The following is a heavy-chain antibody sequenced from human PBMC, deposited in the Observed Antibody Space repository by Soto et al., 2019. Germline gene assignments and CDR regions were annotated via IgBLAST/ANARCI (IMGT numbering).Heavy chain of an antibody. CDR3: ATEPTIFGVVTYYMDV. V-gene: IGHV3-11*01. Sequence: PGGSLRLSCAASGFTFSDYYMSWIRQAPGKGLEWVSYISSSGSTIYYADSVKGRFTISRDNAKNSLYLQMNSLRAEDTAVYYCATEPTIFGVVTYYMDVWGKGTTVTVSS. CDR1: GFTFSDYY. D-gene: IGHD3-3*01. J-gene: IGHJ6*03. CDR2: ISSSGSTI.